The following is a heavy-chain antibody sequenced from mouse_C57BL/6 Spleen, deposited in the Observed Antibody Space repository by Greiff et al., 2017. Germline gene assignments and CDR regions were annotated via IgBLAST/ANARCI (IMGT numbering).Heavy chain of an antibody. V-gene: IGHV1-50*01. Sequence: QVQLQQPGAELVKPGASVKLSCKASGYTFTSYWMPWVKQRPGQGLEWIGEIDPSDSYTNYNQKFKGKATLTVDTSSSPAYMQLSSLTSEDSAVYYCARDYSNYRYFDYWGQGTTLTVSS. CDR1: GYTFTSYW. D-gene: IGHD2-5*01. CDR2: IDPSDSYT. CDR3: ARDYSNYRYFDY. J-gene: IGHJ2*01.